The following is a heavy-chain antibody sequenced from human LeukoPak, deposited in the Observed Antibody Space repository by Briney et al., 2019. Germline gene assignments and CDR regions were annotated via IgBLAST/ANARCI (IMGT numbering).Heavy chain of an antibody. J-gene: IGHJ4*02. D-gene: IGHD6-19*01. CDR3: ATKQWLAPPPDS. Sequence: GGSLRLSCAASGVTFSKYWMRWVRQGPGKGRESVSRINTDGTVPTYAAPAKGRFTVSRDNADNTMFLQMNSVSDEDTAVYYCATKQWLAPPPDSWGQGTPVPVSS. V-gene: IGHV3-74*01. CDR1: GVTFSKYW. CDR2: INTDGTVP.